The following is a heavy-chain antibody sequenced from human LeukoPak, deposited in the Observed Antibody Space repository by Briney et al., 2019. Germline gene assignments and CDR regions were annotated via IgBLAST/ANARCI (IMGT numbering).Heavy chain of an antibody. CDR1: GFTFGDYA. V-gene: IGHV3-49*03. CDR2: IRSKAYGGTT. CDR3: AKDRCPLDP. J-gene: IGHJ5*02. D-gene: IGHD2-15*01. Sequence: PGRSLRLSCTASGFTFGDYAMSWFRQAPGKGLEWVGFIRSKAYGGTTEYAASVKGRFTISRDDSKSIAYLQMNSLNTEDTGVYYCAKDRCPLDPWGQGTVVTVSS.